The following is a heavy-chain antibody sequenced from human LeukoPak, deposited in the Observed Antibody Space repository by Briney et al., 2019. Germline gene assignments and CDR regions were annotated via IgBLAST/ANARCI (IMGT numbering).Heavy chain of an antibody. J-gene: IGHJ3*02. Sequence: ASVKVSCKASGYTFTDYFMYWVRQAPGQGLEWMGWINPNSGGTNYTQRFQGRVTMTRDTSISTAYMELSRLRSDDTAVYYCAGGSYFGSPLDIWCHGTMVTVSS. CDR1: GYTFTDYF. CDR2: INPNSGGT. D-gene: IGHD3-10*01. V-gene: IGHV1-2*02. CDR3: AGGSYFGSPLDI.